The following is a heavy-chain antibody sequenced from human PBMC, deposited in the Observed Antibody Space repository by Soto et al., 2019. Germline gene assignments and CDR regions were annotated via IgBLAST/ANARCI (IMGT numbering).Heavy chain of an antibody. J-gene: IGHJ4*02. CDR2: ISYSGST. CDR3: ARITRSPNSGYFDY. CDR1: GGSISDNY. V-gene: IGHV4-59*08. D-gene: IGHD7-27*01. Sequence: ASETLSLTCTVSGGSISDNYWSWIRQPPGKGLEWIGYISYSGSTKYNSSLKSRVTISVDTSKNQFSLKLSSVTAADTAVYYCARITRSPNSGYFDYWGQGALVTVSS.